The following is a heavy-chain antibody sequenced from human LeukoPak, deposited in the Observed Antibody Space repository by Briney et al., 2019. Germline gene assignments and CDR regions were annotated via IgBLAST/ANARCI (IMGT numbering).Heavy chain of an antibody. CDR1: GGSISGSY. D-gene: IGHD5-18*01. CDR3: ARGGYSYVMDYYYYMDV. CDR2: IYYSGST. Sequence: SETLSLTCTVSGGSISGSYWNWIRQPPGKGLEWIGYIYYSGSTYYNPSLKSRVTISVDTSKNQFSLKLSSVTAADTAVYYCARGGYSYVMDYYYYMDVWGKGTTVTVSS. J-gene: IGHJ6*03. V-gene: IGHV4-59*12.